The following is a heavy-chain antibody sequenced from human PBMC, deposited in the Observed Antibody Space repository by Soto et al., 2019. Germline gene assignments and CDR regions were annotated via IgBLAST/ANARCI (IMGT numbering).Heavy chain of an antibody. V-gene: IGHV1-2*04. J-gene: IGHJ6*02. D-gene: IGHD2-8*01. CDR3: ARGDSTDCSNGVCSFFYNHDMDV. CDR2: INPKSGGT. CDR1: GYSFTDYH. Sequence: GPSVKVSCKASGYSFTDYHIHWVRQAPGQGLEWLGRINPKSGGTSTAQKFQGWVTMTTDTSISTASMELTRLTSDDTAIYYCARGDSTDCSNGVCSFFYNHDMDVWGQRTTVTVSS.